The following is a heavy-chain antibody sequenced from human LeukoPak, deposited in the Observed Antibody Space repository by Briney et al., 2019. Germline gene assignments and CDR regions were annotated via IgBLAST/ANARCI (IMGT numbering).Heavy chain of an antibody. D-gene: IGHD3-16*01. CDR1: GGSFSGYY. CDR3: ARDRADLGAQGWFGP. Sequence: SETLSLTCAVYGGSFSGYYWSWIRQPPGKGLEWIGEINHSGSTNYNPSLKSRVTISVDTSKNQFSLKLSSVTAADTAVYYCARDRADLGAQGWFGPWGQGTLVTVSS. J-gene: IGHJ5*02. CDR2: INHSGST. V-gene: IGHV4-34*01.